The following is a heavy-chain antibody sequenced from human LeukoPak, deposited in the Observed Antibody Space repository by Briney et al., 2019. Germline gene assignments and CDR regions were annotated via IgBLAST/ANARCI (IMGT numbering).Heavy chain of an antibody. V-gene: IGHV4-59*01. Sequence: SETLSLTCTVSVRPNKSYYWRCLRQPPGKGLEWIGYIYYSGSTNYNPSLRSRVTISVDTAKNQFSLKLSSVTAADTDVYYCARGSVAGTRGLSEFDYWGQGTLVTVSS. D-gene: IGHD6-19*01. CDR2: IYYSGST. CDR3: ARGSVAGTRGLSEFDY. J-gene: IGHJ4*02. CDR1: VRPNKSYY.